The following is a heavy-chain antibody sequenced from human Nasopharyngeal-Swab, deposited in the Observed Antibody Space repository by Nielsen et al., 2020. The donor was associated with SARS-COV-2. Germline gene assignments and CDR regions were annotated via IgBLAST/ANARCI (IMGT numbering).Heavy chain of an antibody. J-gene: IGHJ4*02. CDR3: AAAVIAAAGTLDY. D-gene: IGHD6-13*01. Sequence: GESLKISCAASGFTFSSYGMHWVRQARGKRLEWVAVIWYDGSNKYYADSVKGRFTISRDNSKNTLYLQMNSLRAEDTAVYYCAAAVIAAAGTLDYWGQGTLVTVSS. CDR1: GFTFSSYG. V-gene: IGHV3-33*01. CDR2: IWYDGSNK.